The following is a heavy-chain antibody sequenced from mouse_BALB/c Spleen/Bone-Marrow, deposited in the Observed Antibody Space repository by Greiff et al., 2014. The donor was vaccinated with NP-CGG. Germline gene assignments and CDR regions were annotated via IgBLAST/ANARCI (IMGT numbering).Heavy chain of an antibody. D-gene: IGHD1-2*01. CDR2: INPYNDGT. J-gene: IGHJ3*01. CDR1: GYTFTSYV. Sequence: EVQLQQSRPELVKPGASVKMSCKASGYTFTSYVMHWVKQKPGQGLEWIGYINPYNDGTKYNEKFKGKATLTSDKSSSTAYMELSSLTSEDSAVYYCARRQFITTAAWFAYWGQGTLVTVSA. V-gene: IGHV1-14*01. CDR3: ARRQFITTAAWFAY.